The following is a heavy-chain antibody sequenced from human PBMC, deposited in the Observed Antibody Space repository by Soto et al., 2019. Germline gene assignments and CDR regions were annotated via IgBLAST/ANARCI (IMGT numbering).Heavy chain of an antibody. CDR2: LTPGGETT. V-gene: IGHV3-23*01. CDR3: ARAQSSGNYYSDY. Sequence: GGSLRLSCAASGFTFRGYAMTWVRQAPGKGLEWVSALTPGGETTYHIDSVKGRFTISRDNAKNTLYLQMNSLTAEDTAVYYCARAQSSGNYYSDYWGQGTLVTVSS. CDR1: GFTFRGYA. D-gene: IGHD1-26*01. J-gene: IGHJ4*02.